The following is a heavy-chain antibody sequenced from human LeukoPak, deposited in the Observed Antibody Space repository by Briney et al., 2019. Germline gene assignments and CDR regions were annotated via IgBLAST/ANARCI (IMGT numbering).Heavy chain of an antibody. Sequence: KPSETLSLTYAVYGGSFSGYYWSWIRQPPGKGLEWIGEINHSGSTNYNPSLKSRVTISVDTSKNQFSLKLSSVTAADTAVYYCASRTRFPLRFFDYWGQGTLVTVSS. CDR2: INHSGST. V-gene: IGHV4-34*01. D-gene: IGHD3-3*01. J-gene: IGHJ4*02. CDR3: ASRTRFPLRFFDY. CDR1: GGSFSGYY.